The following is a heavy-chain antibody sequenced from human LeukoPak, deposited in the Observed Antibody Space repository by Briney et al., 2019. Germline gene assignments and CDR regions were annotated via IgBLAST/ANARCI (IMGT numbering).Heavy chain of an antibody. J-gene: IGHJ4*02. CDR3: ARDILMTTVTPGADY. V-gene: IGHV4-59*01. D-gene: IGHD4-17*01. CDR2: MYYSGST. Sequence: KSSETLSLTCTVSSGSIPSYWWSWIRQPPGKGLEWIGYMYYSGSTNYNPSLKSRVTISIDTSSRQFSLKLTSVTTADTAVYYCARDILMTTVTPGADYWGQGTLVTVSS. CDR1: SGSIPSYW.